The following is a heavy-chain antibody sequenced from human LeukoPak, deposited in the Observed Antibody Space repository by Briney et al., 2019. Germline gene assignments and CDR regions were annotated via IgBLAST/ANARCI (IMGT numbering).Heavy chain of an antibody. Sequence: PGGSLRLSCAASGFTFSSYEMNWVRQAPGKGLGWVSYISSSGSTIYYADSVKGRFTISRDNAKNSLYLQMNSLRAEDTAVYYCARVGDSSGYYLWPYYYYYMDVWGKGTTVTVSS. D-gene: IGHD3-22*01. V-gene: IGHV3-48*03. CDR2: ISSSGSTI. CDR3: ARVGDSSGYYLWPYYYYYMDV. J-gene: IGHJ6*03. CDR1: GFTFSSYE.